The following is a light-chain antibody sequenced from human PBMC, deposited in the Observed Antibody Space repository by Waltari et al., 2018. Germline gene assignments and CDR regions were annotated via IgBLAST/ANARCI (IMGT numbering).Light chain of an antibody. Sequence: DIQMTQSPSTLAASVGDRITITCRASQNINTWLAWYQQKPGKAPELLIEKASVSQSGVPSRFSGSGSGTEFTLTVTSLQPDDSATYFCQQYNSDLYTFGQGTKLEIK. CDR3: QQYNSDLYT. CDR2: KAS. CDR1: QNINTW. V-gene: IGKV1-5*03. J-gene: IGKJ2*01.